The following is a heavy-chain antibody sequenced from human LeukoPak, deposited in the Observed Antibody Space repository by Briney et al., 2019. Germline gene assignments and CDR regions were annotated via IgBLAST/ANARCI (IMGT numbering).Heavy chain of an antibody. D-gene: IGHD3-10*01. V-gene: IGHV3-23*01. CDR1: GFTFSSYA. J-gene: IGHJ4*02. Sequence: PGGSLRLSCAASGFTFSSYAMSWVRQAPGKGLEWVSVISGSGGSTYYADSVKGRFTISRDNSKNTLYLQMNSLRAEDTAVYYCARGGGSGSSTLYYFDYWGQGTLVTVSS. CDR2: ISGSGGST. CDR3: ARGGGSGSSTLYYFDY.